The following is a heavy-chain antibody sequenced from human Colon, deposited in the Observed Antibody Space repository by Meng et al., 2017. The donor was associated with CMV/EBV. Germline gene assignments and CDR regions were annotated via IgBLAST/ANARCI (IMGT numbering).Heavy chain of an antibody. CDR3: ARGRPNWSGVLDY. Sequence: QVQLGQSGAGVKGPGASVLVSCRPSGYTFTSYGINWVRQAPGQGLEWMGWISGSTGYTNRAQKFQGRVTMTTDTSTPTAYLALTSLTSNDTAVYYCARGRPNWSGVLDYWGQGTLVTVSS. CDR2: ISGSTGYT. CDR1: GYTFTSYG. D-gene: IGHD1-1*01. J-gene: IGHJ4*02. V-gene: IGHV1-18*01.